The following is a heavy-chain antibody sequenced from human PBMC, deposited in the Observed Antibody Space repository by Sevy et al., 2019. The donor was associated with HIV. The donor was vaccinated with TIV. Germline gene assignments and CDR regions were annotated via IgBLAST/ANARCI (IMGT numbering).Heavy chain of an antibody. J-gene: IGHJ3*02. CDR3: ARRRGYSYGFDAFDI. Sequence: SETLSLTCTVSGGSISSYYWSWIRQPPGKGLEWIGYIYYSGSTNYNPSLKSGVTISVDTSKNQFSLKLSSVTAADTAVYYCARRRGYSYGFDAFDIWGQGTMVTVSS. CDR2: IYYSGST. D-gene: IGHD5-18*01. V-gene: IGHV4-59*01. CDR1: GGSISSYY.